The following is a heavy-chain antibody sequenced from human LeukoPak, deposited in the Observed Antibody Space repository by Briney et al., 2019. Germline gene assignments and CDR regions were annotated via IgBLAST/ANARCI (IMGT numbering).Heavy chain of an antibody. Sequence: SETLSLTCAVYGGSFSGYYWSWIRQPPGKGLEWIGHILYSGNTNYNPSLKSRVTISVDTSKNRFSLKLSSVTAADPAVYYCARGYSTSWTYYFDYWGQGALVTVSS. V-gene: IGHV4-34*12. CDR2: ILYSGNT. CDR3: ARGYSTSWTYYFDY. D-gene: IGHD2-2*01. CDR1: GGSFSGYY. J-gene: IGHJ4*02.